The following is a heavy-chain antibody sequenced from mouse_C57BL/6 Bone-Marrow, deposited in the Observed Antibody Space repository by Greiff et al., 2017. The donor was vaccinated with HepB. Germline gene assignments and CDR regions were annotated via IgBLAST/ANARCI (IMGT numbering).Heavy chain of an antibody. D-gene: IGHD2-1*01. Sequence: DVQLVESGPGLVKPSQSLSLTCSVTGYSITSGYYWNWIRQFPGNKLEWMGYISYDGSNNYNPSLKNRISITRDTSKNQFFLKLNSVTTEDTATYYCASEGYGNGDWFAYWGQGTLVTVSA. CDR2: ISYDGSN. CDR3: ASEGYGNGDWFAY. V-gene: IGHV3-6*01. J-gene: IGHJ3*01. CDR1: GYSITSGYY.